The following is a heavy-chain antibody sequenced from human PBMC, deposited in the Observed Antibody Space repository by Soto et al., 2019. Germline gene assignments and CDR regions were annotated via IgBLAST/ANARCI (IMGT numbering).Heavy chain of an antibody. D-gene: IGHD4-17*01. V-gene: IGHV4-31*03. CDR3: ARVKLKTVTTLHWFDP. Sequence: PSETLSLTCTVSGGSISSAGYYWSWIRQHPGKGLEWIGYIYYSGSTYYNPSLKSRVIISVDTSKNQFSLKLSSVTAADTAVYYCARVKLKTVTTLHWFDPWGQGTLVTVSS. CDR2: IYYSGST. CDR1: GGSISSAGYY. J-gene: IGHJ5*02.